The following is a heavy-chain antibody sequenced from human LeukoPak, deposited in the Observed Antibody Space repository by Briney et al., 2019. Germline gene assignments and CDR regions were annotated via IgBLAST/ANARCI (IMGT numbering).Heavy chain of an antibody. V-gene: IGHV4-31*03. CDR2: ICYSGSI. J-gene: IGHJ4*02. D-gene: IGHD4-17*01. CDR3: ATASQRGLRPLDY. Sequence: SETLSLTCTVSGGSISSGNYYWSWIRQHPGKGLKWTGNICYSGSIYYNPSLKSRVTISVDTSKNQFSLKVSSVTAADTAVYYCATASQRGLRPLDYCGQGTLVTVSS. CDR1: GGSISSGNYY.